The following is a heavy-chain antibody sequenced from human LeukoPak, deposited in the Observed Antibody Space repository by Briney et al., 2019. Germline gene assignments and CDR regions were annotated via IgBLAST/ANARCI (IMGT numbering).Heavy chain of an antibody. D-gene: IGHD6-13*01. CDR2: IYYSGST. V-gene: IGHV4-59*01. J-gene: IGHJ4*02. CDR3: TREGVAAAGKLDY. CDR1: GGSISSYY. Sequence: PSETLSLTCTVSGGSISSYYWSWIRQPPGKGLEWIGYIYYSGSTNYNPSLKSRVTISLDTSKNQFSMNLISVTAADTAVYYCTREGVAAAGKLDYWGQGTLVTVSS.